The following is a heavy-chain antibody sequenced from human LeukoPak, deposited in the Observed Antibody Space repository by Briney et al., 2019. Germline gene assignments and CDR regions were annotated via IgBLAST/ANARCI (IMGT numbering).Heavy chain of an antibody. Sequence: GGSLRLSCAASGFTFSSYAMSWVRQAPGKGLEWVSAICGSGGSTYYADSVKGRFTISRDNSKNTLYLQMNSLRAEDTAVYYCARRKAVAGPTYYFDYWGQGTLVTVSS. J-gene: IGHJ4*02. CDR1: GFTFSSYA. CDR2: ICGSGGST. V-gene: IGHV3-23*01. D-gene: IGHD6-19*01. CDR3: ARRKAVAGPTYYFDY.